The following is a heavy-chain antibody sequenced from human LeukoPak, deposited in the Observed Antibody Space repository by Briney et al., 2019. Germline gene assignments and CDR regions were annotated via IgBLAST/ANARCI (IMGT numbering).Heavy chain of an antibody. CDR1: GFTFNSYW. Sequence: GGSLRLSCAASGFTFNSYWMNWVRQAPGKGLVWVSHINTDGSSTSYADSVKGRFTISRDNVKNTLYLQMNSLRAEDTAVYYSARGRLDDPWGQGTLVTVSS. CDR3: ARGRLDDP. V-gene: IGHV3-74*01. CDR2: INTDGSST. J-gene: IGHJ5*02.